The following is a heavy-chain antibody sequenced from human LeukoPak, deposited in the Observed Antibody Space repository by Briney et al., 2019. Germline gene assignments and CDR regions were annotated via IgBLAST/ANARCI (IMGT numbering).Heavy chain of an antibody. J-gene: IGHJ4*02. CDR1: GFTFSSYA. D-gene: IGHD1-26*01. CDR2: IKQDGSVK. V-gene: IGHV3-7*01. CDR3: ARSIGGSESY. Sequence: PGGSLRLSCAASGFTFSSYAMHWVRQAPGKGLEWVANIKQDGSVKYYVDSVKGRFTISRDNAKNSLYLQMNSLRAEDTAVYYCARSIGGSESYWGQGTLVTVSS.